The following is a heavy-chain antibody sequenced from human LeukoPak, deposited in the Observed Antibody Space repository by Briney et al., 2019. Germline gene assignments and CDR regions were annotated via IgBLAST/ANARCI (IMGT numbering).Heavy chain of an antibody. CDR1: GFTFSSGY. CDR2: ISGSGGST. V-gene: IGHV3-23*01. Sequence: PGGSLRLSCAVSGFTFSSGYMHWVRQPPGKGLEWVSAISGSGGSTYYADSVKGRFTISRDNSKNTLYLQMNSLRAEDTAVYYCAKDFLWNGPAHFDYWGQGTLVTVSS. CDR3: AKDFLWNGPAHFDY. D-gene: IGHD1-1*01. J-gene: IGHJ4*02.